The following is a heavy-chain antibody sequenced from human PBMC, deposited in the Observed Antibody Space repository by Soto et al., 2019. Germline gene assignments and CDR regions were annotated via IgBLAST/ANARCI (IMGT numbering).Heavy chain of an antibody. CDR3: ARGYCSGGSCYSVSGYSGMDV. J-gene: IGHJ6*02. Sequence: QVQLQESGPGLVKPSQTLSLTCTVSGGSISSGDYYWSWIRQPPGKGLEWIGYIYYSGSTYYNPSLQSRVTISVDTSKNQFSLKLSSVTAADTAVYYCARGYCSGGSCYSVSGYSGMDVWGQGTTVTVSS. D-gene: IGHD2-15*01. V-gene: IGHV4-30-4*01. CDR2: IYYSGST. CDR1: GGSISSGDYY.